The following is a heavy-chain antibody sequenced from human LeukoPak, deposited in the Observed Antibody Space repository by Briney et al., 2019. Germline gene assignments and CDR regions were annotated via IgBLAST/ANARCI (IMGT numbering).Heavy chain of an antibody. D-gene: IGHD3-3*01. CDR1: GFTFSSYG. CDR3: ARATIFGVVRPLYY. V-gene: IGHV3-30*03. Sequence: GGSLRLSCATSGFTFSSYGMHWVRQAPGKGLEWVAVISYDGSNKYYADSVKGRFTISRDNSKNTLYLQMNSLRAEDTAVYYCARATIFGVVRPLYYWGQGTLVTVSS. CDR2: ISYDGSNK. J-gene: IGHJ4*02.